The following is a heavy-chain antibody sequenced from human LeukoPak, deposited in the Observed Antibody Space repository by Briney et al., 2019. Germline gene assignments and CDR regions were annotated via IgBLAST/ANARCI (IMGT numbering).Heavy chain of an antibody. CDR1: GFTFSSYW. J-gene: IGHJ4*02. CDR2: KNPDGGQE. CDR3: ARWRGQQSEFDL. Sequence: GGSLRLSCAASGFTFSSYWMSWVRQAPGKGLECVAHKNPDGGQEPCVDSVKGRFTVSRDNAKNSVFLQMNGLRVEDTAMYYCARWRGQQSEFDLWGQGTLVTVSS. V-gene: IGHV3-7*01. D-gene: IGHD6-13*01.